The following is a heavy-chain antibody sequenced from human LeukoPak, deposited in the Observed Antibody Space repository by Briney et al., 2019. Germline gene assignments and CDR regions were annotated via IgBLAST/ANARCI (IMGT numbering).Heavy chain of an antibody. CDR2: IYYSGST. CDR3: ARGRSSWYFDY. CDR1: GGSVSSGSYY. D-gene: IGHD6-13*01. J-gene: IGHJ4*02. V-gene: IGHV4-61*01. Sequence: SETLSLTCTVSGGSVSSGSYYWSWNRQPPGKGLEWIGYIYYSGSTNYNPSLKSRVTISVDTSKNQFSLKLSSVTAADTAVYYCARGRSSWYFDYWGRGTLVTVSS.